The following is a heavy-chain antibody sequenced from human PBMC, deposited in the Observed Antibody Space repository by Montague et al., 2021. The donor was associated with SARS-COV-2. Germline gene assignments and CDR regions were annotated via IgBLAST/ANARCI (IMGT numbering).Heavy chain of an antibody. CDR3: ARGRDGYYHRSALFDY. CDR1: GGSISSYY. Sequence: SETLSLTCTVSGGSISSYYWSWIRQPPGKGLEWIGYLYYSVSTNYNPSLKSRVTISVDTSKNQFSLKLTSVTAADTAVYYCARGRDGYYHRSALFDYWGQGTLVTVSS. CDR2: LYYSVST. D-gene: IGHD3-22*01. V-gene: IGHV4-59*01. J-gene: IGHJ4*02.